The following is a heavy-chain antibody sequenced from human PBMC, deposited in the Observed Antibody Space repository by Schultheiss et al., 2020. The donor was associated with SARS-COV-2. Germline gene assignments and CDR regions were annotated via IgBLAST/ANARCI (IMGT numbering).Heavy chain of an antibody. J-gene: IGHJ4*02. CDR3: ARDEGVDVTH. CDR1: GYTFTSYA. Sequence: ASVKVSCKASGYTFTSYAMNWVRQAPGQGLEWMGGIIPIFGTANYAQKFQGRVTMTRDTSINTAYMELSRLTSDDTALYYCARDEGVDVTHWGQGTLVTVSS. D-gene: IGHD1-14*01. CDR2: IIPIFGTA. V-gene: IGHV1-2*02.